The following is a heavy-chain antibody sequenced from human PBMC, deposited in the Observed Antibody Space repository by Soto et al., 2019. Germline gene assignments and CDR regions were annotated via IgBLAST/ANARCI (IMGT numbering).Heavy chain of an antibody. D-gene: IGHD5-18*01. CDR2: ISGSGGST. CDR3: AKDQEAQLWEEEYNWFDP. V-gene: IGHV3-23*01. J-gene: IGHJ5*02. CDR1: GFTFSSYA. Sequence: GGSLRLSCAASGFTFSSYAMSWVRQAPGKGLEWVSAISGSGGSTYYADSVKGRFTISRDNSKNTLYLQMNSLRAEDTAVYYCAKDQEAQLWEEEYNWFDPWGQGTLVTVSS.